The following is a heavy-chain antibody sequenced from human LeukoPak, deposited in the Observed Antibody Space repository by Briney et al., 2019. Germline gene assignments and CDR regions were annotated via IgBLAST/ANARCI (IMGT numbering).Heavy chain of an antibody. D-gene: IGHD1-26*01. Sequence: GGSLRLSCAASGFPFSTYAMHWVRQAPGKGLEWVAVISYDGGSTYYADSVKGRFIISRDTSKNTLFLQMNSLTAEDTAVYYCARDGGIVGATNPYFAYWGQGALVTVSS. CDR2: ISYDGGST. CDR3: ARDGGIVGATNPYFAY. CDR1: GFPFSTYA. V-gene: IGHV3-30-3*01. J-gene: IGHJ4*02.